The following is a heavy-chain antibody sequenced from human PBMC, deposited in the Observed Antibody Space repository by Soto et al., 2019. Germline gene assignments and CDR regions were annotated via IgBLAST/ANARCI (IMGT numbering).Heavy chain of an antibody. D-gene: IGHD2-2*01. V-gene: IGHV3-74*01. CDR1: GFTFSDDW. CDR3: ARGPRGLYHHDY. CDR2: INMDGSST. J-gene: IGHJ4*02. Sequence: EVQLVESGGGLVQPGGSLRLSCAASGFTFSDDWMHWVRQAAGKGLVWVSRINMDGSSTNYADSVKGRFTISRDNAKNTLYLHMNSLRVDDTAVYYCARGPRGLYHHDYWGQGALVTVSS.